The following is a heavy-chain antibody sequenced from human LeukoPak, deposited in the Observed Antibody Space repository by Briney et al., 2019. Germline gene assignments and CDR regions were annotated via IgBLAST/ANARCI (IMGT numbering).Heavy chain of an antibody. J-gene: IGHJ4*02. Sequence: PGGSLRLSCAASGFSFSSYGMHWVRQAPGKGLEWVAVISYDGTNKYYADSVKGRFTISRDNSKNTLYLQMNSLRVEDTAVYYCARAELLSLDYWGQGTLVTVSS. V-gene: IGHV3-30*19. D-gene: IGHD1-7*01. CDR1: GFSFSSYG. CDR2: ISYDGTNK. CDR3: ARAELLSLDY.